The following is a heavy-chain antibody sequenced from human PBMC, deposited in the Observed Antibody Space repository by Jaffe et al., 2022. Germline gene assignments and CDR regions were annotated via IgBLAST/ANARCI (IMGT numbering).Heavy chain of an antibody. Sequence: EVQLVESGGGLVKPGGSLRLSCAASGFTFSSYSMNWVRQAPGKGLEWVSSISSSSSYIYYADSVKGRFTISRDNAKNSLYLQMNSLRAEDTAVYYCARDRIAVVDAFDIWGQGTMVTVSS. J-gene: IGHJ3*02. V-gene: IGHV3-21*01. CDR2: ISSSSSYI. CDR1: GFTFSSYS. D-gene: IGHD6-19*01. CDR3: ARDRIAVVDAFDI.